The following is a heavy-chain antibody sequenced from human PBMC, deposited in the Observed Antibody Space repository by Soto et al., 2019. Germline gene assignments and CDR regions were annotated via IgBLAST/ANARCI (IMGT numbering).Heavy chain of an antibody. Sequence: PGGSLRLSCAASGFTFSSYEMNWVRQAPGKGPEWISHISSSSISTNYADSVKGRFTISRDNAKNSLYLEMTSLTAEDTAIYYCAKNGDYSYYYAMDVWGQGTTVTVSS. V-gene: IGHV3-48*03. CDR2: ISSSSIST. J-gene: IGHJ6*02. CDR3: AKNGDYSYYYAMDV. CDR1: GFTFSSYE. D-gene: IGHD4-17*01.